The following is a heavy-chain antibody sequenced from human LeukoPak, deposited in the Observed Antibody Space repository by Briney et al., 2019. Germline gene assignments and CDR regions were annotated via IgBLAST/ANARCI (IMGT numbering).Heavy chain of an antibody. CDR3: ASTIAAADWGFDY. Sequence: ASVKVSCKASGYTFTGYYIHWVRQAPGQGLEWMGWINPNSGGTNYAQKFQGRVTMTRDTSISTAYMELSRLRSDDTAVYYCASTIAAADWGFDYWGQGTLVTVSS. CDR2: INPNSGGT. V-gene: IGHV1-2*02. CDR1: GYTFTGYY. D-gene: IGHD6-13*01. J-gene: IGHJ4*02.